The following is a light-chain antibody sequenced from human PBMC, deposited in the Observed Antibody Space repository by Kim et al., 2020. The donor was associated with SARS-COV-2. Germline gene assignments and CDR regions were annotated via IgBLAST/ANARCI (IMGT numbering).Light chain of an antibody. Sequence: EIVLSQSPGTLSLSPGERATLSCRASQSVSSSYLAWYQQKPGQAPRLLIYGASSRATGIPDRFSGSGSRTDFTLTISRLEPEDFAVYYCQQYGSSPQTFGGGTKVDIK. CDR2: GAS. J-gene: IGKJ4*01. CDR3: QQYGSSPQT. CDR1: QSVSSSY. V-gene: IGKV3-20*01.